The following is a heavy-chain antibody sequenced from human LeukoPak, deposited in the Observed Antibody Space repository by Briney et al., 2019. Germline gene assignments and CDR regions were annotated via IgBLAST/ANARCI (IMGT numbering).Heavy chain of an antibody. CDR3: AKVSGGSIDY. CDR2: ISNNGGYT. J-gene: IGHJ4*02. D-gene: IGHD3-10*01. CDR1: GFTFSSSA. Sequence: GGSLRLSCAASGFTFSSSAMSWVRQAPGKGLEWVSAISNNGGYTYYADSVQGRFTISRDNSKSTLCLQMNSLRAEDTAVYYCAKVSGGSIDYWGQGTLVTVSS. V-gene: IGHV3-23*01.